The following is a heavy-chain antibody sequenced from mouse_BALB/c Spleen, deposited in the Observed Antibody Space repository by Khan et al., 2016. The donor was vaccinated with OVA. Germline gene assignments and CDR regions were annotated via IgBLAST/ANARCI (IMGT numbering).Heavy chain of an antibody. D-gene: IGHD1-1*01. J-gene: IGHJ2*01. CDR3: ARDYYGSTWDY. V-gene: IGHV5-17*02. CDR2: ISSDSFTI. Sequence: EVELVESGGGLVQPGGSRKLSCAASGFTFSNFGMHWVRQAPEKGLEWVAFISSDSFTIYYADTVKGRFTISRDNPNNTLFLQMTSLRSEDTAMYYCARDYYGSTWDYWGQGTTLTVSS. CDR1: GFTFSNFG.